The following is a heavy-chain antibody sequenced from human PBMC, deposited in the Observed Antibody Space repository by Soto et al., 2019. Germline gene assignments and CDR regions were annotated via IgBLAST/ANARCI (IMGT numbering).Heavy chain of an antibody. D-gene: IGHD6-25*01. J-gene: IGHJ4*02. CDR2: ISENGGST. CDR1: GFPFSRYA. CDR3: AKDRLQPRFDY. Sequence: GGSLRLSCAASGFPFSRYAMTWVRQAPGKGLEWVSVISENGGSTSYADSVKGRLTISRDNSKNTLFLQMNSLRAEDTAVYYCAKDRLQPRFDYWGQGTLVTVSS. V-gene: IGHV3-23*01.